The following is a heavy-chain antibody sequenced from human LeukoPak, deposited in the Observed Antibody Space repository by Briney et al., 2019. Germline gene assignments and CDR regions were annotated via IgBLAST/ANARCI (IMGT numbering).Heavy chain of an antibody. J-gene: IGHJ3*02. Sequence: PSETLSLTCTVSGGSISSSSYYWGWIRQPRGKGLEWIGSTYYNPSLKSRVTISVDTSKNQFSLKLSSVTAADTAVYYCARPYCSSTSCYWNGAFDIWGQGTMVTVSS. CDR3: ARPYCSSTSCYWNGAFDI. CDR2: ST. CDR1: GGSISSSSYY. D-gene: IGHD2-2*01. V-gene: IGHV4-61*05.